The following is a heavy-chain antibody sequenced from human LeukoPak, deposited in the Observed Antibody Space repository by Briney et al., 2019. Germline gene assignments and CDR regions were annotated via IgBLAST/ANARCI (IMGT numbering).Heavy chain of an antibody. CDR2: INPNSGGT. V-gene: IGHV1-2*02. Sequence: ASVKVSCKASGYTFPGYYMHWVRQAPGQGLEWMGWINPNSGGTNYAQEFQGRVTMTRDTSISTAYMELSRLRSDDTAVYYCAREHSSSSGKVFDYWGQGTLVTVSS. D-gene: IGHD6-6*01. CDR3: AREHSSSSGKVFDY. CDR1: GYTFPGYY. J-gene: IGHJ4*02.